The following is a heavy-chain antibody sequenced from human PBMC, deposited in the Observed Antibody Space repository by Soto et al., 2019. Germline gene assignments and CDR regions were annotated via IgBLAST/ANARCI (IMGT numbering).Heavy chain of an antibody. Sequence: PSETLSLTCAVSGDYINSHYWSWIRQPPGKGLEWIGYIRHSGDTDYNPSLKSRVTMSVDTSKTHFSLKLSFVTAADTAVYYCARVAYSNDWNAYYFDSWGQGTLVTVSS. CDR2: IRHSGDT. V-gene: IGHV4-59*11. CDR1: GDYINSHY. J-gene: IGHJ4*02. CDR3: ARVAYSNDWNAYYFDS. D-gene: IGHD6-19*01.